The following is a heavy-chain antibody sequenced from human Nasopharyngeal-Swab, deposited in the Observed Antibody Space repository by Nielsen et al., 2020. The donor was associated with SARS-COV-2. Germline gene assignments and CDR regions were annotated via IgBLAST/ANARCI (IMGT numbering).Heavy chain of an antibody. Sequence: GESLKISCTASGFIFRNYWMHWVRQAPGKGLVWVSGITSDGSIIYYADSVKGRFTISRDNIKNTLYLEMNSLRGEDAAMYYCARDVNSVGDYWSQGTLVTVSS. CDR2: ITSDGSII. D-gene: IGHD5/OR15-5a*01. V-gene: IGHV3-74*01. CDR1: GFIFRNYW. J-gene: IGHJ4*02. CDR3: ARDVNSVGDY.